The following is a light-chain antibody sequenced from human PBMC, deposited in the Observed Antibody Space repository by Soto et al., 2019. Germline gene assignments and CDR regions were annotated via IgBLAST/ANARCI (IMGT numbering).Light chain of an antibody. Sequence: DIQLTQSPSTLSASVGDRVTITCRASQSISRWLAWYQQKSGKAPKLLIYDVSSLQSGVPSRFSGRGSGTEFTLTISRLQPGDFATYYCQQYDTYWTFGQGTKVQNK. V-gene: IGKV1-5*01. CDR2: DVS. CDR3: QQYDTYWT. J-gene: IGKJ1*01. CDR1: QSISRW.